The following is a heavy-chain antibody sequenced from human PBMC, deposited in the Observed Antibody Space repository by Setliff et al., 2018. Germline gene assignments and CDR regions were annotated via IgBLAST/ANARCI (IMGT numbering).Heavy chain of an antibody. CDR1: GFSFSNYA. V-gene: IGHV3-21*01. D-gene: IGHD5-18*01. Sequence: GGSLRLSCEASGFSFSNYAMNWVRQAPGKGLEWVASFSSRNDYIYHADSVKGRFTISRDNAKTSLYLQMDSMRVEDTAVYFCARSPGWIPWFDSWGQGTLVTVSS. CDR2: FSSRNDYI. CDR3: ARSPGWIPWFDS. J-gene: IGHJ5*01.